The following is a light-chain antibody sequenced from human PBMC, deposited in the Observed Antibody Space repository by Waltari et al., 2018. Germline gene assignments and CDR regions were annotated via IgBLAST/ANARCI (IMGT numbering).Light chain of an antibody. CDR2: DAS. Sequence: EIVLTQSPATLSLSPVERATLSCRASQSVSSYLAWYQQKPGQAPRLLIYDASNRATGIPARFSGSGSGTDFTLTISSLEPEDFAVYYCQQRSNWSWTFGQGTKVEIK. CDR1: QSVSSY. V-gene: IGKV3-11*01. J-gene: IGKJ1*01. CDR3: QQRSNWSWT.